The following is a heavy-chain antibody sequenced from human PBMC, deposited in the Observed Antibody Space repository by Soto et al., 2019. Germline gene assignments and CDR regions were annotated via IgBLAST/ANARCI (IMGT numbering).Heavy chain of an antibody. CDR2: IYYSGST. J-gene: IGHJ6*02. CDR3: ARLVLEGPMDV. CDR1: GGSISSGGYY. V-gene: IGHV4-31*03. Sequence: SETLSLTCTVSGGSISSGGYYWSWIRQHPGKGLEWIGYIYYSGSTYYNSSLKSRVTISVDTSKNQFSLKLSSVTAADTAVYYCARLVLEGPMDVWGQGTTVTVSS.